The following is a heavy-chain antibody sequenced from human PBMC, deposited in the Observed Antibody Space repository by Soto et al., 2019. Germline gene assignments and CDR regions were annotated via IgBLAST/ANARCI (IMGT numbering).Heavy chain of an antibody. D-gene: IGHD2-8*02. V-gene: IGHV4-4*07. Sequence: QVQLQESGPGLMKPSETLSLTCTVSGASITGSSYWSWIRQHAGKELEWIGRFSLSGTTNYNPSLRSRVTMSEDVSKNQFPLRLTSVTAADTALYYCARGMTPPGAPAWYYFDSWGQGTLVTVSS. CDR1: GASITGSSY. J-gene: IGHJ4*02. CDR3: ARGMTPPGAPAWYYFDS. CDR2: FSLSGTT.